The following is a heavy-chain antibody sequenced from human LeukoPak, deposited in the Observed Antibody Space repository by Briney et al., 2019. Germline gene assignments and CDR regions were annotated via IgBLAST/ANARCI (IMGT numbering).Heavy chain of an antibody. D-gene: IGHD2-2*02. V-gene: IGHV3-15*07. CDR3: TTAPSYCSSTSCYRPYYYYGMDV. J-gene: IGHJ6*02. CDR1: GFTFSNAW. Sequence: GGSLRLSCAASGFTFSNAWMNWVRQAPGKGLEWVGRIKSKTDGGTTDSAAPVKGRFTISRDDSKNTLYLQMNSLKTEDTAVYYCTTAPSYCSSTSCYRPYYYYGMDVWGQGTTVTVSS. CDR2: IKSKTDGGTT.